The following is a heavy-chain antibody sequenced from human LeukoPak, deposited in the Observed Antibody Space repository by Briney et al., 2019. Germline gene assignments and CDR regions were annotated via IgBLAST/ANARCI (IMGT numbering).Heavy chain of an antibody. D-gene: IGHD6-19*01. CDR1: GFTFDNYA. Sequence: PGRSLRLSCAASGFTFDNYAMHWVRQAPGKGLEWLSIISWNSGYIGYADSVKGRFTISRDNAKKSLDLQMNSLRAEDTAFYYCAKVRGTYSSGYLFHYWGQGTLVTVSS. V-gene: IGHV3-9*01. CDR3: AKVRGTYSSGYLFHY. CDR2: ISWNSGYI. J-gene: IGHJ4*02.